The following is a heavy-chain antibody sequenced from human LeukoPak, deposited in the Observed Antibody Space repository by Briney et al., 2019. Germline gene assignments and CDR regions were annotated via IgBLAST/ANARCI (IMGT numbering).Heavy chain of an antibody. CDR1: GFTFSSYW. D-gene: IGHD3-3*01. V-gene: IGHV3-7*01. Sequence: GGSVRLSCAASGFTFSSYWMRWVGQAPGKGRVWVVSIKQDGSEKYYVDSVKGRFTISRDNAKNSLYLQMNSLRAEDTAGYYCASRHADDFWTTDDYWGQGTLVTVSS. CDR3: ASRHADDFWTTDDY. J-gene: IGHJ4*02. CDR2: IKQDGSEK.